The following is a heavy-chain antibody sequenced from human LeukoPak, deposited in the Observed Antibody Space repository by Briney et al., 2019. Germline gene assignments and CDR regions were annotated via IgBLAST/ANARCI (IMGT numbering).Heavy chain of an antibody. V-gene: IGHV4-59*01. D-gene: IGHD1-26*01. CDR3: ARVPVGSYSIDY. CDR1: GGSLNNYY. Sequence: SETLSLTCTVSGGSLNNYYWSWIRQPPGKGLEWIGYIYYSGSTNYNPSVKSRVTILVDTSKNQFSLKMSSVTAADTAVYYCARVPVGSYSIDYWGQGTLVTVSS. J-gene: IGHJ4*02. CDR2: IYYSGST.